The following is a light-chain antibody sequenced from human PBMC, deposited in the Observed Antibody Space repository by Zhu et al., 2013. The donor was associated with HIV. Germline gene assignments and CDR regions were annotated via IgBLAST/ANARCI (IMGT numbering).Light chain of an antibody. J-gene: IGKJ1*01. CDR2: GAS. Sequence: DIQMIQSPSSLSASVGDRVTITCRASQTIGSYLNWYQQKAGKAPELLIYGASRLQSGVPSRFIGSASGTDFTLTISSLQSEDSATYYCQQSYIGRAFGQGTKVEI. V-gene: IGKV1-39*01. CDR1: QTIGSY. CDR3: QQSYIGRA.